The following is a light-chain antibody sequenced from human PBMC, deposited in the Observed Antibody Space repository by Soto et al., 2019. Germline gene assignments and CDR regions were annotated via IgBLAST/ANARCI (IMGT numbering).Light chain of an antibody. CDR1: SSDAGGYNY. CDR3: SSYISSSIDYV. Sequence: QSALTQPASVSGSPGQSITISCTGTSSDAGGYNYVSWYQQHPGKAPKLMIYEVSNRPSGVSNRFSGSKYGNTASLTISGLQAEDEADYYCSSYISSSIDYVFGTGTKLTVL. V-gene: IGLV2-14*01. J-gene: IGLJ1*01. CDR2: EVS.